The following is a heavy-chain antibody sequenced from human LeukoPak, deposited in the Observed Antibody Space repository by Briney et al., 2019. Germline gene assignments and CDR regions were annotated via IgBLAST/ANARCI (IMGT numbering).Heavy chain of an antibody. CDR2: ISYDGSNK. Sequence: GGSLRLSCAASGFTFSSYGMHWVHQAPGKGLEWVAVISYDGSNKYYADSVKGRFTISRDNSKNTLYLQMNSLRAEGTAVYYCAKDLGYSYGSYYGMDVWGQGTTVTVSS. D-gene: IGHD5-18*01. CDR1: GFTFSSYG. V-gene: IGHV3-30*18. CDR3: AKDLGYSYGSYYGMDV. J-gene: IGHJ6*02.